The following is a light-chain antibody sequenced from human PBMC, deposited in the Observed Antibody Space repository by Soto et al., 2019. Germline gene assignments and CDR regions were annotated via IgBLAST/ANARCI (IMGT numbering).Light chain of an antibody. CDR1: QSISSN. CDR3: QQYKNWPLT. V-gene: IGKV3-15*01. J-gene: IGKJ4*01. CDR2: GAS. Sequence: EIVMTQSPATLSVSPGERATLSCRASQSISSNLAWYQRKPGQAPRLLISGASTRATNIPARFSGSGSGTEFTLTISSLQSEDFAVYYCQQYKNWPLTFGGGTKVEIK.